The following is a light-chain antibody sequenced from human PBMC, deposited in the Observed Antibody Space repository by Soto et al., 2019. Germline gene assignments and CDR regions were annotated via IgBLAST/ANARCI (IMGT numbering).Light chain of an antibody. CDR1: QSVSSK. J-gene: IGKJ1*01. CDR3: QQYDGWPRT. CDR2: GAS. Sequence: EIVVTQSPATLSVSPGERATLSCRASQSVSSKLAWYQQKPGQAPRLLIYGASTRATGIPARFSGSGSGTEFTLTISSLQSEDFAVYHCQQYDGWPRTFGQGTKVDI. V-gene: IGKV3-15*01.